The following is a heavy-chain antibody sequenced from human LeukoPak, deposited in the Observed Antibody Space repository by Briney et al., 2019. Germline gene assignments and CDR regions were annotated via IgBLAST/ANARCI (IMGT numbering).Heavy chain of an antibody. CDR2: ISYDGSNK. CDR3: ASNYVHYYYYYGMDV. CDR1: GFTFSSYA. D-gene: IGHD4-11*01. Sequence: GGSLRLSCAASGFTFSSYAMHWVRQAPGKGLEGVAVISYDGSNKYYADSVKGRFTISRDNYKNTLYLQMNSLRAEDTAVYYCASNYVHYYYYYGMDVWGQGTTVTVSS. J-gene: IGHJ6*02. V-gene: IGHV3-30-3*01.